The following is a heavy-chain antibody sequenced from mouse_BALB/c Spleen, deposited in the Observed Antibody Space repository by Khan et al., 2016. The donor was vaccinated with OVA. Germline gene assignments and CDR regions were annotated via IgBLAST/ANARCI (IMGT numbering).Heavy chain of an antibody. Sequence: LVESGGGLVRPGGSLKLSCAVSGFSFSSYSMSWVRQTPEKRLDWVATISRGGSYTYYPDSVKGRLTIPRDNATNTLYLQMSSLKSEDTAMYYCTRHRGYYGSNRYFDYWGQGTTLTVSS. CDR3: TRHRGYYGSNRYFDY. V-gene: IGHV5-6-4*01. D-gene: IGHD1-1*01. CDR2: ISRGGSYT. CDR1: GFSFSSYS. J-gene: IGHJ2*01.